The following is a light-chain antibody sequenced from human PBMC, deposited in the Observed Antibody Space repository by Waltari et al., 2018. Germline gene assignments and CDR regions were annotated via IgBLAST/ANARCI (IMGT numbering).Light chain of an antibody. J-gene: IGKJ1*01. Sequence: DIVMTQSPDSLASSLGERAAINCKSSQSILYSSNNKNYLAWYQQKPGQPPKLLIYGASTRKSGVPDRFSGSGSGTDFTLTISSLQAEDVAVYYCQQYYSTPWTFGQGTKVEIK. CDR2: GAS. CDR1: QSILYSSNNKNY. CDR3: QQYYSTPWT. V-gene: IGKV4-1*01.